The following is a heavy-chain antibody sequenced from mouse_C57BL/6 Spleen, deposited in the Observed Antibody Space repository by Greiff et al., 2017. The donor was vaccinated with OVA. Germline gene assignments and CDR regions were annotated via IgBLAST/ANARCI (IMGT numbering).Heavy chain of an antibody. CDR2: ISSGSSTI. D-gene: IGHD1-3*01. Sequence: EVKLVESGGGLVKPGGSLKLSCAASGFTFSDYGMHWVRQAPEKGLEWVAYISSGSSTIYYADTVKGRFTISRDNAKNTLFLQMTSLRSEDTAMYYCARSGNPYYAMDYWGQGTSGTVSS. CDR3: ARSGNPYYAMDY. V-gene: IGHV5-17*01. J-gene: IGHJ4*01. CDR1: GFTFSDYG.